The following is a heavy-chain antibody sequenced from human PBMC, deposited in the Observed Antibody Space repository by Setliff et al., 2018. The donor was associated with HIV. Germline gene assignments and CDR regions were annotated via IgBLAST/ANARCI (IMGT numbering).Heavy chain of an antibody. CDR2: IYTSGIT. J-gene: IGHJ4*02. D-gene: IGHD6-19*01. CDR3: AREPSPSQWQPLYFDV. CDR1: GASTSAYF. V-gene: IGHV4-4*07. Sequence: PSETLSLTCNVSGASTSAYFLSWVRHPAGKGLEWIGHIYTSGITNHNPSLKSRVTMSLDTSKEQFSLRLRSVTAADTAIYYCAREPSPSQWQPLYFDVWGRGILVTVSS.